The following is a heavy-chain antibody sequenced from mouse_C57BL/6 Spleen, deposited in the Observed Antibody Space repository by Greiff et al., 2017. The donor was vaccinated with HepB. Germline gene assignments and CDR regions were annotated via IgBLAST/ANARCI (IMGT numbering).Heavy chain of an antibody. J-gene: IGHJ4*01. Sequence: QVQLQQPGAELVKPGASVKLSCKASGYTFTSYWMHWVKQRPGQGLEWIGMIHPNSGSTNYNEKFKSKATLTVDKSSSTAYMQLSSLTSEDSAVYYWARGDFYGNPYYAMDYWGQGTSVTVSS. D-gene: IGHD2-1*01. CDR2: IHPNSGST. CDR3: ARGDFYGNPYYAMDY. V-gene: IGHV1-64*01. CDR1: GYTFTSYW.